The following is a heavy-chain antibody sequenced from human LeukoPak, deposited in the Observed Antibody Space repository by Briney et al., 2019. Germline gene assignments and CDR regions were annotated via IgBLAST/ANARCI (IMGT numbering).Heavy chain of an antibody. D-gene: IGHD2-2*01. J-gene: IGHJ4*02. CDR1: GLTVSSNY. CDR3: ARGMPGRVCLDY. CDR2: IYSGGNT. Sequence: GGSLRLSCADSGLTVSSNYMRWVRQAPGKGLEWVSVIYSGGNTLYADSVQGRFTISRDNSHNTLYLQMNSLRAEDTAMYYCARGMPGRVCLDYWGQGTLVTVSS. V-gene: IGHV3-53*01.